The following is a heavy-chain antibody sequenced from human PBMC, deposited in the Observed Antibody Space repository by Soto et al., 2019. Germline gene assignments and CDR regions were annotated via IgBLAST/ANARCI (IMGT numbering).Heavy chain of an antibody. CDR3: TRWPRAREAEAGTVDDY. Sequence: GGSLRLSCTASGFTFGDYAMSWFRQAPGKGLEWVGFIRSKAYGGTTEYAASVKGRFTISRDDSKSIAHLHMNSLKTEDTAVYYCTRWPRAREAEAGTVDDYWGQGTLVTVSS. D-gene: IGHD6-13*01. J-gene: IGHJ4*02. V-gene: IGHV3-49*03. CDR2: IRSKAYGGTT. CDR1: GFTFGDYA.